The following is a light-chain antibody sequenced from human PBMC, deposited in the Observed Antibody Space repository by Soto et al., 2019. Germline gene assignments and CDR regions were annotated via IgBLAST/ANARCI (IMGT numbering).Light chain of an antibody. J-gene: IGKJ4*01. V-gene: IGKV3-15*01. CDR2: GAS. CDR3: QQYNNWLT. CDR1: QSVSSN. Sequence: ELVMTQSPATLSVSPGERATLSCRASQSVSSNSAWYQQKPGQAPRLLIYGASTRATGIPARFSGSGSGTEFTLTISSLQSEDFAVYYCQQYNNWLTFGGGTKVDIK.